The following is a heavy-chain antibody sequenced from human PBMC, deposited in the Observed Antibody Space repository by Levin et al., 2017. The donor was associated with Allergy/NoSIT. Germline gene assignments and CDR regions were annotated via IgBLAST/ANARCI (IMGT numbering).Heavy chain of an antibody. CDR3: ARSEATAMVTGDAFDI. CDR1: GYSFTSYW. V-gene: IGHV5-10-1*01. J-gene: IGHJ3*02. CDR2: IDPSDSYT. Sequence: GESLKISCKGSGYSFTSYWISWVRQMPGKGLEWMGRIDPSDSYTNYSPSFQGHVTISADKSISTAYLQWSSLKASDTAMYYCARSEATAMVTGDAFDIWGQGTMVTVSS. D-gene: IGHD5-18*01.